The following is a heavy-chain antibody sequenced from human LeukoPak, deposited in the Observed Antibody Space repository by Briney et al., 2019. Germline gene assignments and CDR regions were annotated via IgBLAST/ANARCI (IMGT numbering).Heavy chain of an antibody. CDR3: GRRGSLSDY. D-gene: IGHD3-10*01. J-gene: IGHJ4*02. CDR2: INHDGSEK. CDR1: GFSFSDYW. Sequence: GGSLRLSCAASGFSFSDYWMRWVRQAPGKGLEWVANINHDGSEKHYVDSVKGRFTISRDNAKNSLSLQMTSLRDVDTTLYYCGRRGSLSDYWGQGSLVSVSS. V-gene: IGHV3-7*01.